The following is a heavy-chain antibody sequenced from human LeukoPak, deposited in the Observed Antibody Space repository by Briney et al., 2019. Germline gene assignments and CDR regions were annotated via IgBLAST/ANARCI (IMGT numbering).Heavy chain of an antibody. CDR1: GYSISSGYY. V-gene: IGHV4-38-2*01. D-gene: IGHD3-3*01. Sequence: SETLSLTCAVPGYSISSGYYWGWIRQPPGKGLEWIGSIYHSGSTYYNPSLKSRVTTSVDTSKNQFSLKLSSVTAADTAVYYCARLEYYDFWSGYYASNWFDPWGQGTLVTVSS. CDR2: IYHSGST. J-gene: IGHJ5*02. CDR3: ARLEYYDFWSGYYASNWFDP.